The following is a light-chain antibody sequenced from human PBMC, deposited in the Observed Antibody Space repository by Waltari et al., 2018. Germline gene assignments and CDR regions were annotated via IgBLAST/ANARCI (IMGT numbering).Light chain of an antibody. CDR1: HGINSD. CDR2: GAS. J-gene: IGKJ1*01. CDR3: QQSKIWPA. Sequence: EIVMTQSPATLSVSTGEAATLSCRASHGINSDIAWYQHKPGQAPRLLIYGASTRAAGVPARFSGSGSGTEFTLTISSLQSEDFGVYYCQQSKIWPAFGQGTKVEIK. V-gene: IGKV3-15*01.